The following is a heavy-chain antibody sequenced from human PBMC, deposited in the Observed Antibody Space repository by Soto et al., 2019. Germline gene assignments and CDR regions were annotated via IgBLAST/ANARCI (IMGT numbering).Heavy chain of an antibody. CDR3: ARSEMTHNWNV. CDR1: EGPCICDA. D-gene: IGHD1-20*01. J-gene: IGHJ4*02. CDR2: VSGSGEMT. V-gene: IGHV3-23*01. Sequence: GSKRHCRASSEGPCICDAVSLVRQVPGKGLEWVSSVSGSGEMTHYAESVKGRFTISRDNSKDTLFLQMESLRAEDTAVYYCARSEMTHNWNVWGQGTRVTVSS.